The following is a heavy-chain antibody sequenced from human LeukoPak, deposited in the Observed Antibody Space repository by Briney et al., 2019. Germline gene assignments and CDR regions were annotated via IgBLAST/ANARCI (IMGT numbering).Heavy chain of an antibody. CDR2: ISASDGTT. V-gene: IGHV1-18*01. CDR3: ARSGAAVTTYFSH. Sequence: ASVQVSCKASGYSFSIYGITWARQAPGQGLEYLGWISASDGTTNYAQKVQDRVTMTTDTSTSTAYLELRSLRSEDTAVYYCARSGAAVTTYFSHWGQGTLVTVSS. CDR1: GYSFSIYG. D-gene: IGHD4-17*01. J-gene: IGHJ4*02.